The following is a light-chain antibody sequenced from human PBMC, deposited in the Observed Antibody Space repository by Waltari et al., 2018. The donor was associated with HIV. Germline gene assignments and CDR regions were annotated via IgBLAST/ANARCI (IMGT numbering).Light chain of an antibody. V-gene: IGLV2-14*01. J-gene: IGLJ2*01. CDR2: EVS. CDR1: SSDVGDYNS. CDR3: SSVTTTSTLL. Sequence: QSALTQPASVSGSPGQSTTVSCTGTSSDVGDYNSVSWYQQTPGKAPKLVIYEVSYRPSVISKRLAGSKSGNTASLTISGLQTEDEAEYYCSSVTTTSTLLFGGGTNVTVL.